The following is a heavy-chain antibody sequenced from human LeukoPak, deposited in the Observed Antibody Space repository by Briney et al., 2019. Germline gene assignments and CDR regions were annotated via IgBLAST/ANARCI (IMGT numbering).Heavy chain of an antibody. CDR3: ARDSSSWYGTSFDP. Sequence: PGGSLRLSCAASGFTVSSNYMSWVRQAPGKGLERVSIIYSGGSTFYADSVKGRFTISRDNSKNTLYLQMNSLRAEDTAVYYCARDSSSWYGTSFDPWGQGTLVTVSS. V-gene: IGHV3-53*01. CDR2: IYSGGST. J-gene: IGHJ5*02. D-gene: IGHD6-13*01. CDR1: GFTVSSNY.